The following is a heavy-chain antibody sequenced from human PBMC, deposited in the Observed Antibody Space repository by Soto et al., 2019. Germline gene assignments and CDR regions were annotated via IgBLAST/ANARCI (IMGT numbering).Heavy chain of an antibody. Sequence: PSETLSLTCSVSGASVSSGGYSWSWIRQPPGKGLEWIGYIYYSGSTYYNPSLKSRVTISVDTSKNQFSLKLSSVTAADTAVYYCASPGGYYYYGMDVWGQGTTVTVSS. V-gene: IGHV4-30-2*03. J-gene: IGHJ6*02. CDR2: IYYSGST. D-gene: IGHD1-26*01. CDR1: GASVSSGGYS. CDR3: ASPGGYYYYGMDV.